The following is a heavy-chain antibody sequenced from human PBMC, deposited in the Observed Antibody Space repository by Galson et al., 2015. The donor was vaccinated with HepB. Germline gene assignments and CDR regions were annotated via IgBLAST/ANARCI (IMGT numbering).Heavy chain of an antibody. J-gene: IGHJ3*02. V-gene: IGHV1-18*04. D-gene: IGHD3-3*01. CDR2: ISAYNGNT. CDR1: GYTFTSYG. Sequence: QSGAEVKKPGASVKVSCKASGYTFTSYGISWVRQAPGQGLEWMGWISAYNGNTNYAQKLQGRVTMTTDTSTSTAYMELRSLRSDDTAVYYCARDLIKKRITIFGPELGAFDIWGQGTMVTVSS. CDR3: ARDLIKKRITIFGPELGAFDI.